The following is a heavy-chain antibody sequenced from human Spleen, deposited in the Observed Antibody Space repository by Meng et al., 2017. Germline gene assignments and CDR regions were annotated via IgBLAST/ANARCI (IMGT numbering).Heavy chain of an antibody. CDR1: GFTFTSHG. V-gene: IGHV1-18*01. D-gene: IGHD3-10*01. J-gene: IGHJ4*02. CDR3: ARGTPGRSYSDY. CDR2: ISAYNGNT. Sequence: QVQLVQSGAEVKKLGASVSASCKASGFTFTSHGVSWVRQAPGQGLEWVGWISAYNGNTNYAQNLQGRVTMTTDASTSTVSMELRSLRSDDTALYYCARGTPGRSYSDYWGPGTLVTVSS.